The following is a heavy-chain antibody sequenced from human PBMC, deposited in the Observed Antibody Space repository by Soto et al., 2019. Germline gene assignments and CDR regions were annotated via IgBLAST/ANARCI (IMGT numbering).Heavy chain of an antibody. Sequence: GGSLRLSCAASGFTFSSYAMSWVRQAPGKGLDWVSAISGSGGSTYYADSVKGRFTISRDNSKNTLYLQMNSLRAEDTAVYYCAKDGGYYDSSGYPSGAFDIWGQGTMVTVSS. CDR2: ISGSGGST. J-gene: IGHJ3*02. V-gene: IGHV3-23*01. CDR3: AKDGGYYDSSGYPSGAFDI. D-gene: IGHD3-22*01. CDR1: GFTFSSYA.